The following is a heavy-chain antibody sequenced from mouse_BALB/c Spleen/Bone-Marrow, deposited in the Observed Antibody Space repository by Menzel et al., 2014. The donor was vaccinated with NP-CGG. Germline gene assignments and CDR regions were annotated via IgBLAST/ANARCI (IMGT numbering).Heavy chain of an antibody. CDR1: GYTFTSYW. CDR3: ARDWYFDV. V-gene: IGHV1-7*01. J-gene: IGHJ1*01. CDR2: INPSTGYT. Sequence: QVHVKQSGAELAKPGASVKMSCKASGYTFTSYWMHWVKQRPGQGLEWIGYINPSTGYTEYNQKFKDKATLTADKSSSTAYIQLSSLTSEDSAVYYCARDWYFDVWGAGTTVTVSS.